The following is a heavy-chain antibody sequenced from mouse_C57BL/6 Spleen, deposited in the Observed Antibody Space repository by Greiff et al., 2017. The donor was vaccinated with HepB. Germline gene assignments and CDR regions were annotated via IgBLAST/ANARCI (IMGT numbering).Heavy chain of an antibody. CDR2: INYDGSST. CDR1: GFTFSDYY. Sequence: EVMLVESEGGLVQPGSSMKLSCTASGFTFSDYYMAWVRQVPEKGLEWVANINYDGSSTYYLDSLKSRFIISRDNAKNILYLQMSSLKSEDTATYYCARVAYYYGSSYVDYWGQGTTLTVSS. J-gene: IGHJ2*01. CDR3: ARVAYYYGSSYVDY. V-gene: IGHV5-16*01. D-gene: IGHD1-1*01.